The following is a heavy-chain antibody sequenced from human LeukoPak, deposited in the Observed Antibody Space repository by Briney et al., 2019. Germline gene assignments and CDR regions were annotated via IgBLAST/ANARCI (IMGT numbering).Heavy chain of an antibody. D-gene: IGHD3-10*01. V-gene: IGHV4-38-2*02. CDR3: ARDLVYGYFDS. Sequence: PSETLSLTCTASGHSISSGYYWGWIRQPPGKGLEWVGTIYHSGTTWYNPSLKSRVTISVDTSQNQFSLNLNSVTAADTAMYYCARDLVYGYFDSWGQGTLVTVSS. CDR2: IYHSGTT. CDR1: GHSISSGYY. J-gene: IGHJ4*02.